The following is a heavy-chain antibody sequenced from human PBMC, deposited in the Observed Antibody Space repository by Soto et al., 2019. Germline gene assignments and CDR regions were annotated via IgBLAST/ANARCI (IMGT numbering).Heavy chain of an antibody. D-gene: IGHD4-17*01. CDR2: IIPIFGTA. CDR1: GGTFSSYA. Sequence: SVKVSCKASGGTFSSYAISWVRQAPGQGLEWMGGIIPIFGTANYAQKFQGRVTITADESTSTAYMELSSLRSEDTAVYYCARDTNDYGDLPLDYWGQGTLVTVSS. CDR3: ARDTNDYGDLPLDY. J-gene: IGHJ4*02. V-gene: IGHV1-69*13.